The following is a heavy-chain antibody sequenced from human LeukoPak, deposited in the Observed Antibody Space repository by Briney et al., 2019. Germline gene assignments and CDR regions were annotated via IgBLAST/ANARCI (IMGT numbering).Heavy chain of an antibody. D-gene: IGHD5-18*01. CDR2: TWFDGSNK. CDR1: GFTFSSYG. CDR3: ARDSDTAREYDQ. V-gene: IGHV3-33*01. Sequence: GGSLRLSCAASGFTFSSYGMHWVRQAPGKGLEWVAVTWFDGSNKYYADSVKGRFTISRDNSKNTLYLQMNSLRAEDTAVYYCARDSDTAREYDQWGQGTLVTVSS. J-gene: IGHJ4*02.